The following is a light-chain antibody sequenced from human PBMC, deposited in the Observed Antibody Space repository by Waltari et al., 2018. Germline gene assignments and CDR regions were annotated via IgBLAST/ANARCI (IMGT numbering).Light chain of an antibody. CDR1: QSVLYNSNNKNY. CDR2: WAS. Sequence: DIVMTQSPDSLAVSLGERATINCKSSQSVLYNSNNKNYLAWYQQEPGQPPKLRIYWASTRESGVPDRFSGSGSGTDFTLTISSLQAEDVAVYYCQQYYSTPFTFGPGTKVDIK. V-gene: IGKV4-1*01. J-gene: IGKJ3*01. CDR3: QQYYSTPFT.